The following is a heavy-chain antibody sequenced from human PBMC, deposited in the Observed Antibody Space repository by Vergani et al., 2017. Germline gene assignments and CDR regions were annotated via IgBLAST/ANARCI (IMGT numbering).Heavy chain of an antibody. V-gene: IGHV1-24*01. D-gene: IGHD1-26*01. CDR2: FDPEDGET. CDR3: ARDPIVGATRNAFDI. J-gene: IGHJ3*02. CDR1: GYTLTELS. Sequence: QVQLVQSGAEVKKPGASVKVSCKVSGYTLTELSMPWVRQAPGKGLEWMGGFDPEDGETIYAQKFQGRVTMTTDTSTSTAYMELRSLRSDDTAVYYCARDPIVGATRNAFDIWGQGTMVTVSS.